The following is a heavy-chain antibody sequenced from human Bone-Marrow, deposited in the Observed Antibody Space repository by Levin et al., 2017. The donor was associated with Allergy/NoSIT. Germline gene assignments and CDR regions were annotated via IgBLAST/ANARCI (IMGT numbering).Heavy chain of an antibody. CDR2: ISSASSYT. Sequence: GESLKISCAASGSTFSDYYVSWIRQAPGKGLEWISYISSASSYTNYADSVKGRFTISRDNAKNSLYLQMNNLRAEDTAVYYCATAPQTEYSGYDYGVLVHPFDLWGQGTMVTVSS. CDR3: ATAPQTEYSGYDYGVLVHPFDL. CDR1: GSTFSDYY. D-gene: IGHD5-12*01. V-gene: IGHV3-11*03. J-gene: IGHJ3*01.